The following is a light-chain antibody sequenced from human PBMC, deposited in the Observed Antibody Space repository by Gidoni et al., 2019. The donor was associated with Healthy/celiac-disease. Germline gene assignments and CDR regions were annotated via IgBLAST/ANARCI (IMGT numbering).Light chain of an antibody. V-gene: IGKV3-11*01. Sequence: EIELTQTPATLSLSPGERATLSCRASQSVSSYLAWYQQKPGQAPRLLIYDASNRATGIPARFSGSVSGTDFTLTISSLEPEDFAVYYCQQRSNWPPITFGQGTRLEIK. CDR2: DAS. CDR3: QQRSNWPPIT. CDR1: QSVSSY. J-gene: IGKJ5*01.